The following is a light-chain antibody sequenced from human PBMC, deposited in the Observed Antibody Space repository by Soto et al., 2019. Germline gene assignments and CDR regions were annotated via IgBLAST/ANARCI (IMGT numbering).Light chain of an antibody. CDR1: SSDVGVYNY. Sequence: QSALTQPASVSGSPGQSITISCTGTSSDVGVYNYVSWYRQHPGKAPKLMIYEVSYRPSGVPDRFSGSRSGTSASLAITGLQAEDEADYYCQSYDMSLNNHVFGTGTKVTVL. CDR2: EVS. CDR3: QSYDMSLNNHV. J-gene: IGLJ1*01. V-gene: IGLV2-14*01.